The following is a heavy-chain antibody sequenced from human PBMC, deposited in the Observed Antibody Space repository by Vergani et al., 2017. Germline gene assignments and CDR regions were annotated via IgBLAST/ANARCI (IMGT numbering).Heavy chain of an antibody. D-gene: IGHD6-13*01. V-gene: IGHV1-18*01. Sequence: VQLVQSGAEVKKPGESLKISCKGSGYSFTSYGISWVRQAPGQGLEWMGWISAYNGNTNYAQKLQGRVTMTTDTSTSTAYMELRSLRSDDTAVYYCARVGAMAAAGDAFDIWGQGTMVTVSS. CDR3: ARVGAMAAAGDAFDI. CDR1: GYSFTSYG. CDR2: ISAYNGNT. J-gene: IGHJ3*02.